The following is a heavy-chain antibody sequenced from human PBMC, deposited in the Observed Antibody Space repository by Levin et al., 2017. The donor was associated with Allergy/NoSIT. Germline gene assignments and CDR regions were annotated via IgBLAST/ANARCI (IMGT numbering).Heavy chain of an antibody. CDR1: GFIFRDYW. V-gene: IGHV3-7*04. CDR3: ARDGYSSSWHGIDY. D-gene: IGHD6-13*01. Sequence: LSLPCAAPGFIFRDYWMSWVRQAPGKGLEWVANIKSDGSEKYYVDSVKGRFTISRDNAKSSLYLQMNSLRDEDTAVYYCARDGYSSSWHGIDYWGQGTLVTVSS. CDR2: IKSDGSEK. J-gene: IGHJ4*02.